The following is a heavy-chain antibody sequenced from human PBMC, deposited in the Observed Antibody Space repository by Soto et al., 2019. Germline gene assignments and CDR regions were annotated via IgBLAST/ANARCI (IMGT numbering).Heavy chain of an antibody. D-gene: IGHD2-15*01. CDR1: GVTFSSYG. J-gene: IGHJ4*02. CDR2: ITYDGSNK. V-gene: IGHV3-30*18. Sequence: GGFLRLSCAASGVTFSSYGMHWVRQAPGKGLERVAVITYDGSNKYYADSVKGQFTISRDNSKNTLYLQMNSLRAEDTAVYYCAKLLGYCSGGSCHFDYWGQGTLVTVSS. CDR3: AKLLGYCSGGSCHFDY.